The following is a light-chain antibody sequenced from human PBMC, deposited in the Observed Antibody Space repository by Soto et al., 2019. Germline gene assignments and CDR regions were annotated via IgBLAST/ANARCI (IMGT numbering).Light chain of an antibody. Sequence: QSALTQSASVSGSPVQSITISCTGTSSDVGGYDYVSWYQLNPGKAPKLMVFEVNNRPSGVSYRFSGSKSGNTASLTISGLQAEDEADYFCRSYSISTAYLFGTGAKLTVL. J-gene: IGLJ1*01. CDR1: SSDVGGYDY. V-gene: IGLV2-14*01. CDR3: RSYSISTAYL. CDR2: EVN.